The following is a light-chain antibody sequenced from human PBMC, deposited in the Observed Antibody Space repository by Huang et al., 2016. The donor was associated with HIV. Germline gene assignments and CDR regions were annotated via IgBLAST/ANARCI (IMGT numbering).Light chain of an antibody. CDR3: QQYHNWPPLT. Sequence: EIVMTRSPATLSVSPGERGTLSCRASQGVSTNLAWYQQKPGQAPRLLIYGASTRATGIPVRFSGSGSGTEFTLTINSLQSEDFAVYYCQQYHNWPPLTFGGGTKVEFK. CDR1: QGVSTN. V-gene: IGKV3-15*01. CDR2: GAS. J-gene: IGKJ4*01.